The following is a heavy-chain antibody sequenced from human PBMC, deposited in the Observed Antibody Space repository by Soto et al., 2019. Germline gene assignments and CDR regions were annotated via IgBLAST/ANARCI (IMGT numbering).Heavy chain of an antibody. Sequence: SVKVSCKASGGTFSSYAISWVRQAPGQGLEWMGGIIPIFGTANYAQKFQGRVTITADESTSTAYMELSSLRSEDTAVYYCARSVYYYGSGKEHDLVFWFDPWGQGTLVTVSS. D-gene: IGHD3-10*01. CDR1: GGTFSSYA. CDR2: IIPIFGTA. V-gene: IGHV1-69*13. J-gene: IGHJ5*02. CDR3: ARSVYYYGSGKEHDLVFWFDP.